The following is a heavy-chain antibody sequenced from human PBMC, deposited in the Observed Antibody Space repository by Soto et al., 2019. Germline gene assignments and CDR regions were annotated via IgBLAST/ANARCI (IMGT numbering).Heavy chain of an antibody. J-gene: IGHJ6*01. Sequence: ASVKIACRASGYTLTGQYMHWVRQAPGQGLEWMGWINPNSGDTNYAQKFQGRVTMTRDTSIGTAYMELSSLRSNDTAVYYCAKYQXPITFGGVIVPPQPPGVWGQGTTVSVSS. CDR2: INPNSGDT. CDR3: AKYQXPITFGGVIVPPQPPGV. D-gene: IGHD3-16*02. CDR1: GYTLTGQY. V-gene: IGHV1-2*02.